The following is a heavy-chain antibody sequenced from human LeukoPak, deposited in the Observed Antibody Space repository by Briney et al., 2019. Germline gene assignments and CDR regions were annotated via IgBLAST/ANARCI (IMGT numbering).Heavy chain of an antibody. CDR3: ARVGDTYYYDSSGYLDY. Sequence: ASVKVSCKASGYTFTSYGISWVRQAPGQGLEWIGWISAYNGNTNYAQKLQGRVTMTTDTSTSTAYMELRSLRSDDTAVYYCARVGDTYYYDSSGYLDYWGQGTLVTVSS. J-gene: IGHJ4*02. CDR1: GYTFTSYG. D-gene: IGHD3-22*01. V-gene: IGHV1-18*01. CDR2: ISAYNGNT.